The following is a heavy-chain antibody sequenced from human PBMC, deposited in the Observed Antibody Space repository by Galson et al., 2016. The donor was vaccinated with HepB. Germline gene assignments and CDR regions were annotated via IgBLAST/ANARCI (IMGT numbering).Heavy chain of an antibody. CDR2: IDPRPRDSYT. J-gene: IGHJ5*02. Sequence: QSGAEVKKPGESLRTSCKGSGYSFTRYWINWVRQMPGKGLEWMGRIDPRPRDSYTNYSPSFQGHVTISADKSISTAYLQWSSLKASDTAMYYCARGRYDSGSYSPGNWFDPWGQGTLVTVSS. V-gene: IGHV5-10-1*01. D-gene: IGHD3-10*01. CDR1: GYSFTRYW. CDR3: ARGRYDSGSYSPGNWFDP.